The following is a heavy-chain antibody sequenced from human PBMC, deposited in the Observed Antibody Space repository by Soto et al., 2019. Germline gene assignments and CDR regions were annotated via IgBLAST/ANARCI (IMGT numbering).Heavy chain of an antibody. Sequence: QLQLQESGSGLVKPSQTLSLTCAVSGGSISNGGYSWSWSRQPPGKGLEWIGYMYHSGSTYDIPSLKRRVTISIDRSKNQFSLKLSSVTAADTAVSYCARVPDYWGQGILVTVSS. V-gene: IGHV4-30-2*01. CDR1: GGSISNGGYS. D-gene: IGHD2-2*01. J-gene: IGHJ4*02. CDR2: MYHSGST. CDR3: ARVPDY.